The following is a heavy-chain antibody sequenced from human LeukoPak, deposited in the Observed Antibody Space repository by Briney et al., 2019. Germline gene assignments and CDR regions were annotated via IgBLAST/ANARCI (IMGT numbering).Heavy chain of an antibody. J-gene: IGHJ3*02. Sequence: GGSLRLSCAASGFTFSSYSMNWVRQAPGKGLEWVSSISSSSSYIYYADSVKGRFTISRDNAKNSLYLQMNSLRAEDTAVYYCARKWFRELSIDAFDIWGQGTMVTVSS. CDR1: GFTFSSYS. CDR2: ISSSSSYI. D-gene: IGHD3-10*01. CDR3: ARKWFRELSIDAFDI. V-gene: IGHV3-21*01.